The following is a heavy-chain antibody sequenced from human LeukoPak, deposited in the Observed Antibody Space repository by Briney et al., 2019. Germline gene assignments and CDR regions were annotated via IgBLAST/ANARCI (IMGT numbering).Heavy chain of an antibody. CDR1: GYSISSGYY. J-gene: IGHJ4*02. Sequence: KSSKTLSLTCSVSGYSISSGYYWGWIRQPPGKGLEWIGSIYHSGTTYYNPSLKSRVTLSVDTSKNQFSLKLSSVTAADPDVYYCSRSGFLYRLDYWGQGTLVTVSS. CDR2: IYHSGTT. V-gene: IGHV4-38-2*02. CDR3: SRSGFLYRLDY. D-gene: IGHD3-22*01.